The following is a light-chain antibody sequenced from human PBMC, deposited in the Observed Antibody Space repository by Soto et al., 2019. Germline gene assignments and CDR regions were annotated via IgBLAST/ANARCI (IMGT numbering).Light chain of an antibody. Sequence: QLVLTQPPSASGTPGQRVTISCSGSSSNIGSNYVYWYQQLPGTAPKLLIYRNNQRPSGVPDRFSGSKSGTSASLAISGLRSEDEADYYCAAWDDSLSGPVFGGGPKVTVL. J-gene: IGLJ2*01. CDR3: AAWDDSLSGPV. CDR2: RNN. V-gene: IGLV1-47*01. CDR1: SSNIGSNY.